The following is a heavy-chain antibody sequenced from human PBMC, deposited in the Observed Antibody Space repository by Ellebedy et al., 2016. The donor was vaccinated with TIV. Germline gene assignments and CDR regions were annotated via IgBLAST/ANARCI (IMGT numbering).Heavy chain of an antibody. CDR2: INPNSGGT. CDR1: GYTFTGYY. D-gene: IGHD3-10*01. V-gene: IGHV1-2*02. CDR3: ARDGYGSGSLGWFDP. J-gene: IGHJ5*02. Sequence: ASVKVSXKASGYTFTGYYMHWVRQAPGQGLEWMGWINPNSGGTNYAQKFQGRVTMTRDTSISTAYMELSRLRSDDTAVYYCARDGYGSGSLGWFDPWGQGTLVTVSS.